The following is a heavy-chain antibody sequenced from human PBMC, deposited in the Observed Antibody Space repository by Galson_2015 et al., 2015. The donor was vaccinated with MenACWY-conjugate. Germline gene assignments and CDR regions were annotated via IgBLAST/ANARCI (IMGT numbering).Heavy chain of an antibody. CDR1: GFRFSSYT. D-gene: IGHD5-12*01. V-gene: IGHV3-30*10. Sequence: SPRLSCAASGFRFSSYTLYWVRQAPGKGLEWVAVVSYDASSRYYRDSVQGRFTISRDNSKNTVSLEMSSLGPEDSAVYYCVRAEGWLRSAFDLWGQGTIVTVSS. CDR2: VSYDASSR. J-gene: IGHJ3*01. CDR3: VRAEGWLRSAFDL.